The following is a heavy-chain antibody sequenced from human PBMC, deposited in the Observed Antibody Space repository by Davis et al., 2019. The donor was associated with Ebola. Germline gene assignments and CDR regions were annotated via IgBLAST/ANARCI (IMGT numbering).Heavy chain of an antibody. D-gene: IGHD2-21*01. CDR2: SKTNGETDGP. Sequence: PGGSLRLSCTVSGFTFGDFTMSWFRQAAGKGLEWVGRSKTNGETDGPEYAPSVRGRFTVSRDDSNNSVHLQMNSLKTDDTAVYYCARGQGGAYSANDLWGQGVLVTVSS. CDR3: ARGQGGAYSANDL. V-gene: IGHV3-72*01. J-gene: IGHJ4*02. CDR1: GFTFGDFT.